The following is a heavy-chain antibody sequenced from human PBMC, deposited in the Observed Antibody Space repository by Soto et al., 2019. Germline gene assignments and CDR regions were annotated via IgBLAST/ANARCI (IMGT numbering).Heavy chain of an antibody. D-gene: IGHD3-16*02. CDR1: GYTFISYG. Sequence: QVQLVQSGAEVKKPGASVKVSCKASGYTFISYGISWVRQAPGQGLEWMGWISADNGNTKYAQKLQGRVTMTTDTSTRTAYMELRSLRSDDTAVYYCARDLDDYVWGSYPSPDSFDIWGQGTMVTVSS. CDR2: ISADNGNT. V-gene: IGHV1-18*01. J-gene: IGHJ3*02. CDR3: ARDLDDYVWGSYPSPDSFDI.